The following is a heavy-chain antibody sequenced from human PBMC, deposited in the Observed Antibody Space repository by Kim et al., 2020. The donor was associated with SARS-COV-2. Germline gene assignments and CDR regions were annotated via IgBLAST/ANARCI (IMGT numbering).Heavy chain of an antibody. D-gene: IGHD4-17*01. CDR2: IYHSGST. CDR1: GGSISSSNW. CDR3: ARVGYGDYADYYYYYMDV. Sequence: SETLSLTCAVSGGSISSSNWWSWVRQPPGKGLEWIGEIYHSGSTNYNPSLKSRVTISVDKSKNQFSLKLSSVTAADTAVYYCARVGYGDYADYYYYYMDVWGKGTTVTVSS. V-gene: IGHV4-4*02. J-gene: IGHJ6*03.